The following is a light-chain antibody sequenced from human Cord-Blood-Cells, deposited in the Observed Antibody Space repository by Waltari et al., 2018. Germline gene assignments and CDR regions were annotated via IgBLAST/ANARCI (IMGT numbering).Light chain of an antibody. CDR2: RNN. V-gene: IGLV1-47*01. CDR3: AAWDDSLSGWV. Sequence: QSVLTQPPSASGTPGQRVTIPCSGSSSPIGSNYVYWYQQLPGTAPKLLIYRNNQRPSGVPDRFSGSKSGTSASLAISGLRSEDEADYYCAAWDDSLSGWVFGGGTKLTVL. CDR1: SSPIGSNY. J-gene: IGLJ3*02.